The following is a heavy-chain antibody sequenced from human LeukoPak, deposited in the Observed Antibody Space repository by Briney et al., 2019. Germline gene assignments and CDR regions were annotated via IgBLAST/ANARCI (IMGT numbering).Heavy chain of an antibody. CDR2: IYSGGIT. Sequence: GGSLRLFCAASGFTLSSNYMSWVRQAPGKGLEGVSVIYSGGITQYADSVKGRFSISRDNSKNTLYLQMNGLRAEDTAVFYCARVQYDSSGEAFDIWGQGTMVTVSS. CDR1: GFTLSSNY. V-gene: IGHV3-53*01. D-gene: IGHD3-22*01. CDR3: ARVQYDSSGEAFDI. J-gene: IGHJ3*02.